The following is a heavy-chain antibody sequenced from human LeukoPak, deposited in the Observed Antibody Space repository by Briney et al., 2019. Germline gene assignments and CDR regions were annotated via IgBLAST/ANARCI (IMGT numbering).Heavy chain of an antibody. CDR3: ARDQGSKGYCTNGVCSQDAFDI. V-gene: IGHV4-59*01. CDR1: GGSISSYY. CDR2: IYYSGST. D-gene: IGHD2-8*01. J-gene: IGHJ3*02. Sequence: SETLSLTCTVSGGSISSYYWSWIRQPPGKGLEWIGYIYYSGSTNYNPSLKSRVTISVDTSKNQFSLKLSSVTAADTAVYYCARDQGSKGYCTNGVCSQDAFDIWGQGTMVTVSS.